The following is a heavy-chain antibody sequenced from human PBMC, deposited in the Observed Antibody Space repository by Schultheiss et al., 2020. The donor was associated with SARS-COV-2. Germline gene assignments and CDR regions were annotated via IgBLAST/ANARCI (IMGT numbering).Heavy chain of an antibody. CDR3: ARDGTGGSRSYYYYYMDV. J-gene: IGHJ6*03. CDR1: GYTFTSYG. CDR2: FNPSGAGST. V-gene: IGHV1-46*01. Sequence: ASVKVSCKASGYTFTSYGISWVRQAPGQGLEWMGIFNPSGAGSTSYAQQFQGRVTMSRDTSTGTFYMELSSLGPEDTAVYYCARDGTGGSRSYYYYYMDVWGKGTTVTVSS. D-gene: IGHD1-26*01.